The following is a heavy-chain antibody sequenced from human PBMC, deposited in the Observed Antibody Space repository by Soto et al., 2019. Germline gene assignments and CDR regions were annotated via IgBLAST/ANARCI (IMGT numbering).Heavy chain of an antibody. J-gene: IGHJ3*01. Sequence: QAQLVQSGAEVKKPGASVKVSCKASGYTFTSYDISWVRQAPGQGLEWMGWISGYNGERYYAQRLQGRLTMTTATSTSTAYMELRSLRSDDTAVYYCAGQGRGGAFDFWGQGPMVTVSS. V-gene: IGHV1-18*04. D-gene: IGHD3-10*01. CDR2: ISGYNGER. CDR1: GYTFTSYD. CDR3: AGQGRGGAFDF.